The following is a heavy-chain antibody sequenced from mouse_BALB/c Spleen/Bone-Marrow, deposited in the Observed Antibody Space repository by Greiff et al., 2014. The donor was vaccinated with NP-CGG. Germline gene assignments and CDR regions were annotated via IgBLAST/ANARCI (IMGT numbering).Heavy chain of an antibody. Sequence: LQQSGGGLVKLGGSLKLSCAASGFTFSSYYMSWVRQTPEKRLELVAAINSNGGSTYYPDTVKGRFTISRGNAKNTLYLQMSSLKSEDTALYYCARRGWDSYFDYWGQGTTLTVSS. D-gene: IGHD3-3*01. CDR3: ARRGWDSYFDY. CDR1: GFTFSSYY. V-gene: IGHV5-6-2*01. CDR2: INSNGGST. J-gene: IGHJ2*01.